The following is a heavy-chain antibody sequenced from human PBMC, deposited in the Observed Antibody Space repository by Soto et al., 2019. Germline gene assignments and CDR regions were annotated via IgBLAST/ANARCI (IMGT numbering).Heavy chain of an antibody. V-gene: IGHV1-69*01. J-gene: IGHJ3*02. CDR2: IIPIFGTA. CDR1: GGTFSSYA. Sequence: QVQLVQSGAEVKKPGSSVKVSCKASGGTFSSYAISWVRQAPGQGREWMGGIIPIFGTANYAQKLQGRVTITADESTSTAYMELSSLRSEDTAVYYCARWVTMVRGVNGRAFDIWGQGTMVTVAS. D-gene: IGHD3-10*01. CDR3: ARWVTMVRGVNGRAFDI.